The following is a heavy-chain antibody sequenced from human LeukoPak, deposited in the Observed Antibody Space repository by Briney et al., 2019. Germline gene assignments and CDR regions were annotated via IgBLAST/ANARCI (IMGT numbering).Heavy chain of an antibody. D-gene: IGHD6-19*01. CDR1: GGSLSSYF. V-gene: IGHV4-59*01. Sequence: SETLSLTCTVSGGSLSSYFWSWIRQPPGKGLERIGYIYFTGSTNYNPSLKSRVTISADTSNNQFSMKLSSVTAADTAVYYCARETYASGWFVYWGQGTLVTVSS. CDR2: IYFTGST. CDR3: ARETYASGWFVY. J-gene: IGHJ4*02.